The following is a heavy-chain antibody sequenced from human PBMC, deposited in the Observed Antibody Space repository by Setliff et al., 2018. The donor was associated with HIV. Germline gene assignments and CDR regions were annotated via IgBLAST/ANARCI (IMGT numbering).Heavy chain of an antibody. D-gene: IGHD3-3*01. Sequence: SETLSLTCTVSGGSISSYFWTWIRQSPEKGLEWIGHINTSGSTNYNPSLKSRVTISVDTSKNQFSLTLNSVTAADTAVYYCARGSRQLTIFGVVFKTNYYFMDVWGKGTAVTVSS. CDR3: ARGSRQLTIFGVVFKTNYYFMDV. CDR1: GGSISSYF. J-gene: IGHJ6*03. V-gene: IGHV4-4*08. CDR2: INTSGST.